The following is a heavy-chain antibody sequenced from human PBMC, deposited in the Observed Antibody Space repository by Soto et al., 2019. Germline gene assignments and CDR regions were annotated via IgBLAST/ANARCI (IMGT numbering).Heavy chain of an antibody. Sequence: PSETLSLTCTVSGGSISSSSYYWGWIRQPPGKGLEWIGSIYYSGSTYYNPSLKSRVTISVDTSKNQFSLKLSSVTAADTAVYYCARLTGIPHIDYWGQGTLVTVSS. J-gene: IGHJ4*02. CDR2: IYYSGST. V-gene: IGHV4-39*01. CDR1: GGSISSSSYY. D-gene: IGHD2-21*02. CDR3: ARLTGIPHIDY.